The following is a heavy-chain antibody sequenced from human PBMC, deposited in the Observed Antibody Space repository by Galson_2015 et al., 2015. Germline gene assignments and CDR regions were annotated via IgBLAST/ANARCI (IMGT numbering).Heavy chain of an antibody. Sequence: SVKVSCKASGGTFSSYAISWVRQAPGQGLEWMGGIIPIFGTANYAQKFQGRVTITADESTSTAYMELSSLRSEDTAVYYCARELVGYCSSTSCHSYWFDPWGQGTLVTVTS. D-gene: IGHD2-2*01. CDR3: ARELVGYCSSTSCHSYWFDP. V-gene: IGHV1-69*13. CDR2: IIPIFGTA. J-gene: IGHJ5*02. CDR1: GGTFSSYA.